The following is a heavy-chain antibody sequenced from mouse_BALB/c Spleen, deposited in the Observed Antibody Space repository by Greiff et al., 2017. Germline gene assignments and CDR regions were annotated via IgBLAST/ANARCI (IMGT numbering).Heavy chain of an antibody. CDR1: GFNIKDYY. CDR2: IDPENGNT. CDR3: AGYGNYWYFDV. V-gene: IGHV14-1*02. Sequence: EVQLQESGAELVRPGALVKLSCKASGFNIKDYYMHWVKQRPEQGLEWIGWIDPENGNTIYDPKFQGKASITADTSSNTAYLQLSSLTSEDTAVYYCAGYGNYWYFDVWGAGTTVTVSS. J-gene: IGHJ1*01. D-gene: IGHD2-10*02.